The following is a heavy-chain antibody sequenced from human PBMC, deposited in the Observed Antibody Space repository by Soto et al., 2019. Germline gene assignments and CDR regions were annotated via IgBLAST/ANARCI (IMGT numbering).Heavy chain of an antibody. CDR2: VSFDGSLK. V-gene: IGHV3-30*04. CDR3: ARDGPSSLTNYFDY. CDR1: EVIFSNSA. Sequence: HPGGSLRLSCVASEVIFSNSAMHWVRQAPGKGLEWVAVVSFDGSLKYYADSVEGRFTISRDSSKNTLYLQMNSLRPEDTAVYYCARDGPSSLTNYFDYWGQGTLVTVYS. J-gene: IGHJ4*02. D-gene: IGHD2-2*01.